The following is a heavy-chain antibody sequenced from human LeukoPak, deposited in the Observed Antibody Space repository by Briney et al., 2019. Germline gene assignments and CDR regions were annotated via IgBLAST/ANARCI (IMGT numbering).Heavy chain of an antibody. CDR2: INHSGST. Sequence: SETLSLTCVVYGGSFSGYYWSWIRQPPGKGLEWIGEINHSGSTNYNPPLKSRVTISVDTSKNQFSLKLSSVTAADTAVYYCASNVFDYWGQGTLVTVSS. V-gene: IGHV4-34*01. CDR1: GGSFSGYY. CDR3: ASNVFDY. J-gene: IGHJ4*02.